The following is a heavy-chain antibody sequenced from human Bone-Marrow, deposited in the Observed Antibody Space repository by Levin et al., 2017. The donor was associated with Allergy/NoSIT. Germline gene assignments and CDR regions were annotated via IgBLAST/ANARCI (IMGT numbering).Heavy chain of an antibody. CDR2: ISGSGGST. Sequence: GGSLRLSCAASGFTFSSYAMSWVRQAPGKGLEWVSAISGSGGSTYYADSVKGRFTISRDNSKNTLYLQMNSLRAEDTAVYYCAKDRPLGIAVAGTGSSFDYWGQGTLVTVSS. V-gene: IGHV3-23*01. J-gene: IGHJ4*02. CDR1: GFTFSSYA. D-gene: IGHD6-19*01. CDR3: AKDRPLGIAVAGTGSSFDY.